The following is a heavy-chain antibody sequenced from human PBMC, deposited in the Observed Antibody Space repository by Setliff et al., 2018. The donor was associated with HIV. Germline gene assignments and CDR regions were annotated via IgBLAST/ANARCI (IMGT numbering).Heavy chain of an antibody. CDR2: MNPTSGNT. D-gene: IGHD5-12*01. V-gene: IGHV1-8*02. CDR1: GGTFSGHA. J-gene: IGHJ4*02. CDR3: ARRFGYSYGFWFFED. Sequence: ASVKVSCKAAGGTFSGHAINWVRQVSGQGLEWVAWMNPTSGNTGSAQRFQGRVAMTRNTSITTAYLEVKSLNHDDTAIYYCARRFGYSYGFWFFEDWGQGTRVTVSS.